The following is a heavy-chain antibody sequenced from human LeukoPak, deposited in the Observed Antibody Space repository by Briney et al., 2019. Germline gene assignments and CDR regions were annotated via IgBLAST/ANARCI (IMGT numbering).Heavy chain of an antibody. J-gene: IGHJ5*02. V-gene: IGHV1-46*01. CDR1: GYTFSNYY. CDR3: ARAFKDYDILTGYYDNWFNP. CDR2: IGGST. D-gene: IGHD3-9*01. Sequence: ASVKVSCKASGYTFSNYYIHWVRQAPGQGLEWMGIIGGSTNYAQKFQGRVTMTRNTSISTAYMELSSLRSEDTAVYYCARAFKDYDILTGYYDNWFNPWGQGTLVTVSS.